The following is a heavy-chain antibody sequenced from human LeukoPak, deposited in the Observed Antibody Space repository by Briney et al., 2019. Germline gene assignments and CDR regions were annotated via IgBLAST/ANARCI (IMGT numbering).Heavy chain of an antibody. J-gene: IGHJ4*02. D-gene: IGHD6-13*01. Sequence: GGSLRLSCAASGFTLSSYEMNWVRLAPGKGLEWIAYISRTGNSIYYADSVKGRFTISRDRAKNSLYLQMNSLRAEDTAVYYCARGPYSSNWYVDYWGQGTLVTVAS. V-gene: IGHV3-48*03. CDR1: GFTLSSYE. CDR3: ARGPYSSNWYVDY. CDR2: ISRTGNSI.